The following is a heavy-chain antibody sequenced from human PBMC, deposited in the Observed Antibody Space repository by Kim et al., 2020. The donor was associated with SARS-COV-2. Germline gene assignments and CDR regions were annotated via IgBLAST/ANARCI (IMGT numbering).Heavy chain of an antibody. CDR3: ARAHRTIFGAVEYMDV. Sequence: SETLSLTCTVSGGSISSGGYYWSWIRQHPGKGLEWIGYIYYSGSTYYNPSLKSRVTISVDTSKNQFSLKLSSVTAADTAVYYCARAHRTIFGAVEYMDVWGQGTTVTVSS. CDR1: GGSISSGGYY. J-gene: IGHJ6*02. CDR2: IYYSGST. V-gene: IGHV4-31*03. D-gene: IGHD3-3*01.